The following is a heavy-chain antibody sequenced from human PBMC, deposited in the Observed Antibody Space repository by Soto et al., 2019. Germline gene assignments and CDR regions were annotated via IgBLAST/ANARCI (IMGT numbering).Heavy chain of an antibody. D-gene: IGHD6-13*01. CDR3: ARDMSGGSSWYEFDS. CDR1: GDSIRSSY. Sequence: SETLSLTCTVSGDSIRSSYWSWVRQPPGRGLEWIGYVYYTGATNSNPSLKSRVTISADTSKDLFSLKVVSVTPADTAVYFCARDMSGGSSWYEFDSWGPGTLLTVSS. V-gene: IGHV4-59*01. J-gene: IGHJ4*02. CDR2: VYYTGAT.